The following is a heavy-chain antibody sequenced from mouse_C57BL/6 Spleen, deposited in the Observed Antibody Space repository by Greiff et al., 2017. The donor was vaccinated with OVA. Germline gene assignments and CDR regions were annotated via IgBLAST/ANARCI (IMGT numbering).Heavy chain of an antibody. CDR1: GFNIKNTY. D-gene: IGHD2-4*01. J-gene: IGHJ2*01. CDR2: IDPANGNT. V-gene: IGHV14-3*01. CDR3: ARGYYDYDGPLDD. Sequence: EVQLQQSVAELVRPGASVKLSCTASGFNIKNTYMHWVKQRPEQGLEWIGRIDPANGNTKYAPKFQGKATITADTSSTTAYLQLSSRTSEDTAIYYCARGYYDYDGPLDDWGQGTTLTVSS.